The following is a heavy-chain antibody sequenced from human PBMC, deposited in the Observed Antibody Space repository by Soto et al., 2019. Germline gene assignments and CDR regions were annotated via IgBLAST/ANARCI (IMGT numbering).Heavy chain of an antibody. V-gene: IGHV5-51*01. CDR1: GYSFTSYW. Sequence: GESLKISCKGSGYSFTSYWIGWVRQMPGKGLEWMGIIYPGDSDTRYSPSFQGQVTISADKSISTAYLQWSSLKASDTAMYYCARKAPSGIEIKAMGDDLYYYGMDVWGQGTTVTVSS. D-gene: IGHD5-18*01. CDR3: ARKAPSGIEIKAMGDDLYYYGMDV. CDR2: IYPGDSDT. J-gene: IGHJ6*02.